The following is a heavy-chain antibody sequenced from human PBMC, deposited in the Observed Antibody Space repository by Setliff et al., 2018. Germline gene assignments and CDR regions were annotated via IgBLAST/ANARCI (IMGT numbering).Heavy chain of an antibody. D-gene: IGHD6-19*01. CDR2: INANTGGT. CDR3: ARVGGYASAWHGIEAFDI. J-gene: IGHJ3*02. Sequence: GASVKVSCKASGYTFTSYGVSWVRQAPGQGLEWMGWINANTGGTREVQKFQGRVTMTRDTSIDTAYMEVNRLTYDDTAVYYCARVGGYASAWHGIEAFDIWGQGTKVTVSS. CDR1: GYTFTSYG. V-gene: IGHV1-2*02.